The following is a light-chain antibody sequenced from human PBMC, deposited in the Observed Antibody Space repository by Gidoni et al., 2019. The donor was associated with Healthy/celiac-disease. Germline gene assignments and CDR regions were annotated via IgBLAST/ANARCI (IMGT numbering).Light chain of an antibody. CDR2: DAS. Sequence: DIQMTQSPSSLSASVGDRVTITCQASQDISNYFNWYQQKPGKAPKLLIYDASNLETGVPSRFSGSGSGTDFTFTISSLQPEDIATYYCQQYDKLPFTFGPGTKVDIK. CDR3: QQYDKLPFT. CDR1: QDISNY. J-gene: IGKJ3*01. V-gene: IGKV1-33*01.